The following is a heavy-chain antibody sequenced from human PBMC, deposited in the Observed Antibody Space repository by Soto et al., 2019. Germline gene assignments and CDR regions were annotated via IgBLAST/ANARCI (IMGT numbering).Heavy chain of an antibody. D-gene: IGHD3-16*01. J-gene: IGHJ4*02. CDR3: ARDLGGAIDY. CDR2: ISDDGSNK. V-gene: IGHV3-30-3*01. CDR1: EFTFSSYA. Sequence: QVQLVESGGGVVQPGRSLRLSCAASEFTFSSYAMHWVRQAPGKGLEWVAVISDDGSNKYYADSVKGRFTISRDSSKNTLYLQMNSLRAEDTAVYYCARDLGGAIDYWGQGTLVTVSS.